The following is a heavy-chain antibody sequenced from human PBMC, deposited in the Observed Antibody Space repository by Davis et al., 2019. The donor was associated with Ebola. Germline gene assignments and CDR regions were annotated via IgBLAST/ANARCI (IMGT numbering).Heavy chain of an antibody. CDR3: ARNNYYYYYGMDV. D-gene: IGHD1-14*01. J-gene: IGHJ6*02. CDR1: GFTFSSYW. Sequence: GESLKISCAASGFTFSSYWMSWVRQAPGKGLEWVAVIWYDGSNKYYADSVKGRFTISRDNSKNTLYLQMNSLRAEDTAVYYCARNNYYYYYGMDVWGQGTTVTVSS. V-gene: IGHV3-33*08. CDR2: IWYDGSNK.